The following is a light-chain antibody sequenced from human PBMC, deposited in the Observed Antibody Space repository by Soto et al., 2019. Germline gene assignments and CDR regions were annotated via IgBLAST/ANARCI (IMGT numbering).Light chain of an antibody. J-gene: IGKJ1*01. CDR1: QSISSY. CDR2: AAS. V-gene: IGKV1-39*01. Sequence: DIPMTQSPSSLSASVGDRVTITCRASQSISSYLNWYQQKPGKAPKLLIYAASSLQSGVPSRFSGSGSGTDFTLTISSLQPEDFATYYCPQSYSTPPTFGQGTKVEIK. CDR3: PQSYSTPPT.